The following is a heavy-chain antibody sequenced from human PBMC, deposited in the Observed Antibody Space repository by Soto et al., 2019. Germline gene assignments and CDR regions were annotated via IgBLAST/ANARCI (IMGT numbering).Heavy chain of an antibody. D-gene: IGHD3-22*01. CDR3: AMDNYYDSSGYYLY. Sequence: ESLRLTCAASGFTFSSYAMSWVRQAPGKGLEWVSAISGSVGSTYYADSVKGRFTISRDNSKNTLYLQMNSLRAEDTAVYYCAMDNYYDSSGYYLYCGQRTLVTVSS. V-gene: IGHV3-23*01. CDR1: GFTFSSYA. J-gene: IGHJ4*02. CDR2: ISGSVGST.